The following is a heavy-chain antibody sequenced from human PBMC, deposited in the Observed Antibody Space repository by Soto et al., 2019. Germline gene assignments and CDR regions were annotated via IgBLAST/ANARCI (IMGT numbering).Heavy chain of an antibody. J-gene: IGHJ6*02. V-gene: IGHV4-59*08. CDR3: ARHSQTTGDCDYYHGMDV. D-gene: IGHD7-27*01. CDR2: IYYRGNT. CDR1: GGSISPYY. Sequence: QVQLQESGPGLVKPSETLSLTCTLSGGSISPYYWSWIRQPPGKGLEWIGNIYYRGNTNYNPSLARRDTTSLATPQLQCSLKLPSVPAADTAVYYCARHSQTTGDCDYYHGMDVWGHGTMVTVS.